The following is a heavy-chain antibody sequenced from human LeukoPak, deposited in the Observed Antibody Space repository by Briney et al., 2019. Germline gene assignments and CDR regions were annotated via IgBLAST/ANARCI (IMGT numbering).Heavy chain of an antibody. CDR2: SNPNSGGT. CDR3: ARESGYFDWSDIDY. Sequence: ASVKVSCKASGYTFTGYYMHWVRRAPGQGLEWMGCSNPNSGGTNYAQKFQGRVTMTRDTSISTAYMELSRLRSDDTAVYYCARESGYFDWSDIDYWGQGTLVTVSS. J-gene: IGHJ4*02. D-gene: IGHD3-9*01. CDR1: GYTFTGYY. V-gene: IGHV1-2*02.